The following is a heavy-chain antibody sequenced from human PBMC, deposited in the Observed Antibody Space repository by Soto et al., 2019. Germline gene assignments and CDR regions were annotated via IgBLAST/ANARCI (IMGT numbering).Heavy chain of an antibody. V-gene: IGHV4-39*01. D-gene: IGHD3-16*01. Sequence: STHYSAWIRQPPGKGLEWIGSIYNSVSTHYNPSLKSRVTMSVDTSRNQFSLRLSSVTAADTAVYYCVRNATSATISLGGQESKPTDSWGQGIQVT. J-gene: IGHJ5*01. CDR2: IYNSVST. CDR3: VRNATSATISLGGQESKPTDS. CDR1: STHY.